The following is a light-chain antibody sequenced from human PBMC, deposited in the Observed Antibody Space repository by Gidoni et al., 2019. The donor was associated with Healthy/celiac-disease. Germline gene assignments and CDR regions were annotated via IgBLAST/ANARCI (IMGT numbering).Light chain of an antibody. CDR2: AAS. V-gene: IGKV1-39*01. CDR3: QQSHSTPALT. CDR1: QTISSY. Sequence: DIQMTQSPSSLSASVGDRVTITCRASQTISSYLNWYQQKPGKAPKLLIYAASSLQSGAPSRFSGSGSGTDFTLTISSLQPEDFASYYCQQSHSTPALTFGGGTKVEIK. J-gene: IGKJ4*01.